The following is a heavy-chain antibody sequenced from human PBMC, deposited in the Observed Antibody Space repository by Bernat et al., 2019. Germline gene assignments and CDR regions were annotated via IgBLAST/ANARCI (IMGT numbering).Heavy chain of an antibody. D-gene: IGHD4-17*01. Sequence: QVQLVQSGAEVKKPGASVKVSCKASGYTFTSYAMHWVRQAPGQRPERMGWINTGNGNTKYLQNFQGRVTITRDTSASTAYMELSSLRSEDTAIYYCVGGVTTGYWGQGTLVTVSS. J-gene: IGHJ4*02. CDR1: GYTFTSYA. CDR3: VGGVTTGY. CDR2: INTGNGNT. V-gene: IGHV1-3*04.